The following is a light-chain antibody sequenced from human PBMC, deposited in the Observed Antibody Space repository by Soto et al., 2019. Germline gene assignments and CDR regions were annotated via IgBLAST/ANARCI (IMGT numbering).Light chain of an antibody. CDR2: GAS. CDR3: QQYHDSAT. V-gene: IGKV3-20*01. Sequence: EIVLTQSPGTLSLSPGERATLSCRASQSVGSNYLAWYQQKPGQAPRILIFGASGRATGIPDRFSGSGSGTDFTLTISRLEPEDFAVYYCQQYHDSATFGQGTRLEIK. CDR1: QSVGSNY. J-gene: IGKJ5*01.